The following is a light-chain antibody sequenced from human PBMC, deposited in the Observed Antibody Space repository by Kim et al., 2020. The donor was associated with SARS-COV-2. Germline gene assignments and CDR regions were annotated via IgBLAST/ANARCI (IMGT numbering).Light chain of an antibody. Sequence: ATINRKSSLSIVYSFSNTNYLSCHQQKPRQPPNLLIYWTSTRESGVPARFSGSGSGTEFTLTISNLQAEDVAVYCCQTYLATPYTFGQGTKLEI. CDR1: LSIVYSFSNTNY. V-gene: IGKV4-1*01. CDR3: QTYLATPYT. CDR2: WTS. J-gene: IGKJ2*01.